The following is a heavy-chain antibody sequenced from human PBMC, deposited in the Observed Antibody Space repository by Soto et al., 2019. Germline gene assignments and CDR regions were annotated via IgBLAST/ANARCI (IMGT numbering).Heavy chain of an antibody. CDR3: AVGTQAGSGY. V-gene: IGHV4-39*01. J-gene: IGHJ1*01. Sequence: QLQLQESGPGLVKPSETLSLTCTVSGGSISSSSSYYWAWIRQPPGEGLEWIGNIYFTGSTNYNPSLKSRVTISVDTSKNQFSMTLSSVTAADTAMYYCAVGTQAGSGYWGQGTLVTVTS. CDR2: IYFTGST. CDR1: GGSISSSSSYY. D-gene: IGHD3-10*01.